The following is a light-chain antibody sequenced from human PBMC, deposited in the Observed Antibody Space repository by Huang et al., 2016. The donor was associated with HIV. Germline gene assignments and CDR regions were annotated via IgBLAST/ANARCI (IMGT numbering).Light chain of an antibody. CDR3: EQSFSTPLIT. Sequence: DIQMTQSPSSLSASVGDRVTITCRASQTISTYLNWYQQKPGTAPKLLIYAASSLQRWVPSRFSGSGSGTDFTLSISSVQPEDFATYYCEQSFSTPLITFGQGTRLEIK. V-gene: IGKV1-39*01. CDR2: AAS. CDR1: QTISTY. J-gene: IGKJ5*01.